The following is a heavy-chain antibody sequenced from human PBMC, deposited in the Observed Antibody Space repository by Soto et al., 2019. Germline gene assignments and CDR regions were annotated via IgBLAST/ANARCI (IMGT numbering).Heavy chain of an antibody. CDR3: ARAVDIEVFGVVADY. D-gene: IGHD3-3*01. Sequence: HSETLSLTCTVSGGSISSGGYYWSWIRQHPGKGLEWIGYIYYSGSTYYNPSLKSRVTISVDTSKNQFSLKLSSVTAADTAVYYCARAVDIEVFGVVADYWGQGTLVTVSS. V-gene: IGHV4-31*03. CDR1: GGSISSGGYY. CDR2: IYYSGST. J-gene: IGHJ4*02.